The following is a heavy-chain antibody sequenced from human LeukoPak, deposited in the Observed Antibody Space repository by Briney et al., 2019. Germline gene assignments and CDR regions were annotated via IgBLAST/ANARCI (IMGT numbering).Heavy chain of an antibody. CDR1: GGSISAYY. CDR3: ARDPYCSSTSCPTRWFDP. CDR2: INQSGST. Sequence: PSETLSLTCTVSGGSISAYYWSWIRQPPGKGLEWIGEINQSGSTNHNPSLKSRVTISIDTSKKQFFLKLSSVTAADTAVYYCARDPYCSSTSCPTRWFDPWGQGTLVTVSS. J-gene: IGHJ5*02. V-gene: IGHV4-34*01. D-gene: IGHD2-2*01.